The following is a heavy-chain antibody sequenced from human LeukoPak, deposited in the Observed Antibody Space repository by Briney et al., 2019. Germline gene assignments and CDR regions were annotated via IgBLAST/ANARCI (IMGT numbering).Heavy chain of an antibody. CDR1: GYTFTSYD. CDR3: ARGVRLRLGESYWFDP. D-gene: IGHD3-16*01. V-gene: IGHV1-8*01. J-gene: IGHJ5*02. CDR2: MNPNSGNT. Sequence: GASVKVSCKASGYTFTSYDINWVRQATGQGLEWMGWMNPNSGNTGYAQKFQGRVTMTRNTSISTAYMELSSLRSEDTAVYYCARGVRLRLGESYWFDPWGQGTLVTVSS.